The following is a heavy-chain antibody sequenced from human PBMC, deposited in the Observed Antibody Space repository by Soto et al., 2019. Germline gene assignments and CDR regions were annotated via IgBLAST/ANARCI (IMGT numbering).Heavy chain of an antibody. D-gene: IGHD3-3*01. V-gene: IGHV3-23*01. CDR2: ISGSGGST. CDR1: GFTFSSYA. CDR3: AKVYVYDFWSGYENHYFDY. Sequence: PGGSLRLSCAASGFTFSSYAMSWVRQAPGKGLEWVSAISGSGGSTYYADSVKGRFTISRDNSKNTLYLQMNSLRAEDTAVYYCAKVYVYDFWSGYENHYFDYWGQGTLVTVSS. J-gene: IGHJ4*02.